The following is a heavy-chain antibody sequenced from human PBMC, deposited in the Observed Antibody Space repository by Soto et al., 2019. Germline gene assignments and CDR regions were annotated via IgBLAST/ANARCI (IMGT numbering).Heavy chain of an antibody. CDR3: ATTSARGYYYGMDV. Sequence: SETLSLTCTVSGGSISSGGYYWSWIRQHPGKGLEWIGYIYYSGSTYYNPSLKSRVTISVDTSKNQFSLKLSSVTAADTAVYYCATTSARGYYYGMDVWGQGTTVTVSS. V-gene: IGHV4-31*03. CDR1: GGSISSGGYY. D-gene: IGHD3-10*01. J-gene: IGHJ6*02. CDR2: IYYSGST.